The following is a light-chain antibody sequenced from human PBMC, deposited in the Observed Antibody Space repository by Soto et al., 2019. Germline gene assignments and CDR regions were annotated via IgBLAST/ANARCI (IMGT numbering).Light chain of an antibody. Sequence: LAQSPATLSVSPGERATLSCRASQSVSSSYLAWYQQKPGQAPRLLIYGASSRATGIPDRFSGSGSGTDFTLTISRLEPEDFAVYYCQQYGSSPLTFGGGTKV. CDR1: QSVSSSY. CDR2: GAS. J-gene: IGKJ4*01. CDR3: QQYGSSPLT. V-gene: IGKV3-20*01.